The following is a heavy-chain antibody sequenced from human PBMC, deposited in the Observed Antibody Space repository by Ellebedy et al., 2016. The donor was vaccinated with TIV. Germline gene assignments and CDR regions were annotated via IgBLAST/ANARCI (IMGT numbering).Heavy chain of an antibody. CDR3: ANGDNGGNGRFWGY. CDR2: IKYDGSDM. V-gene: IGHV3-7*01. D-gene: IGHD4-23*01. J-gene: IGHJ4*02. Sequence: PGGSLRLSCAASGFTFSSYWMSWVRQAPGKGLEWVANIKYDGSDMYYVDSVKGRFTISRDNTKNSLYLQMNSLRAEDTAVYYCANGDNGGNGRFWGYWGQGTLVTVSS. CDR1: GFTFSSYW.